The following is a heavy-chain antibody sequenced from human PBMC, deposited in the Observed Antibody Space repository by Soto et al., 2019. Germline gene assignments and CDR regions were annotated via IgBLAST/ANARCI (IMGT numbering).Heavy chain of an antibody. D-gene: IGHD3-9*01. V-gene: IGHV3-23*01. CDR1: GFSFSNYP. CDR2: ISGVGAKT. Sequence: GGSLRLSCAASGFSFSNYPMSWVRQAPGKGLEWVSAISGVGAKTYYADSVKGRFTISRDNSKNTLYLQMNSLRAEDTAVYYCARVGDYVILTGYYKGAFDIWGQGTMVTVSS. J-gene: IGHJ3*02. CDR3: ARVGDYVILTGYYKGAFDI.